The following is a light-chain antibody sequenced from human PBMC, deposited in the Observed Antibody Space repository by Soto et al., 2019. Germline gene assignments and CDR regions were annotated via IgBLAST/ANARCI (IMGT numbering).Light chain of an antibody. V-gene: IGKV1-5*03. CDR1: QSMSSW. CDR2: KAS. CDR3: QQYNSFLT. J-gene: IGKJ4*01. Sequence: DIQMTQSPSTLSASVGDGVTITCRASQSMSSWLAWYQQKPGKAPKLLIYKASSLESGVPSRFSGSGSGTEFTLTISSLQPDDFATYYCQQYNSFLTFGGGTKVEIK.